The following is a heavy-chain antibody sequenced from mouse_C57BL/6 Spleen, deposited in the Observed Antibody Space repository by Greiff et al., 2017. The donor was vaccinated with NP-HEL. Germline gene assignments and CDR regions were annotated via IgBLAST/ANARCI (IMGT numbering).Heavy chain of an antibody. CDR2: IRLKSDNYAT. J-gene: IGHJ4*01. Sequence: EVKVEESGGGLVQPGGSMKLSCVASGFTFSNYWMNWVRQSPEKGLEWVAQIRLKSDNYATHYAESVKGRFTISRDDSKSSVYLQMNNLRAEDTGIYYCTVITTVKDAMDYWGQGTSVTVSS. V-gene: IGHV6-3*01. D-gene: IGHD1-1*01. CDR1: GFTFSNYW. CDR3: TVITTVKDAMDY.